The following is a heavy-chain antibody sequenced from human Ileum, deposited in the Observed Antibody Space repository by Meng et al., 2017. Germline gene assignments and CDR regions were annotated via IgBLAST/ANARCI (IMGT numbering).Heavy chain of an antibody. CDR3: ARGSYASGWGY. CDR2: TYYRSKWYN. D-gene: IGHD6-19*01. V-gene: IGHV6-1*01. Sequence: LHQYGHGRWTPSHPLCLARAISGDSVSSNSASWNWFRTTPSRGLEWLGRTYYRSKWYNDYAVSVKSRLNINTDTSKNEFSLHLNYVTPEDTGVYYCARGSYASGWGYWGQGTLVTVSS. J-gene: IGHJ4*02. CDR1: GDSVSSNSAS.